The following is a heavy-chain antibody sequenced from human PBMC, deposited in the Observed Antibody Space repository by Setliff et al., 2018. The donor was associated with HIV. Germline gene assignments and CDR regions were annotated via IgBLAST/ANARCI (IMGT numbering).Heavy chain of an antibody. V-gene: IGHV4-59*11. J-gene: IGHJ4*02. CDR3: ARSSWLVAVRFFDY. CDR2: VSYMGST. Sequence: SETLSLTCTVSGGSISSHYWSWIRQPPGKGLEWLGYVSYMGSTTYNPSLKSRVTISVDTSKNQFSLKLNSVTAADTAGYYCARSSWLVAVRFFDYWGQGTLVTVSS. D-gene: IGHD5-12*01. CDR1: GGSISSHY.